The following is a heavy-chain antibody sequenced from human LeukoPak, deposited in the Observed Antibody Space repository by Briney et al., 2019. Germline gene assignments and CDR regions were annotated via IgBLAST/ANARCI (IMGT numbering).Heavy chain of an antibody. V-gene: IGHV3-30*03. J-gene: IGHJ4*02. CDR1: GFTFSSYG. Sequence: SGGSLRLSYAASGFTFSSYGMHWVRQAPGKGLEWVAVRSYDGSNKYYADSVKGRFTISRDNSKNTLYLQMNSLRPEDTAVYYCARVYSSSWYVNRMKGHFDYWGQGTLVTVSS. CDR2: RSYDGSNK. CDR3: ARVYSSSWYVNRMKGHFDY. D-gene: IGHD6-13*01.